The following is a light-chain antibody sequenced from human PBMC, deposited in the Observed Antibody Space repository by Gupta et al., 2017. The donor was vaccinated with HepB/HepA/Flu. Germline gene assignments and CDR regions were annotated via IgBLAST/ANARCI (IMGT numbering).Light chain of an antibody. V-gene: IGKV1-39*01. CDR3: QQSYSTTWT. CDR2: AAS. J-gene: IGKJ1*01. Sequence: DIQMTQSPSSLSASVGARVTITCRASQSISSYLNWYQQKPGKAPKLLIYAASSCQSGVPSRFSGSGSGTDFTLTISRLQPEDFATYYCQQSYSTTWTFGQGTKVEIK. CDR1: QSISSY.